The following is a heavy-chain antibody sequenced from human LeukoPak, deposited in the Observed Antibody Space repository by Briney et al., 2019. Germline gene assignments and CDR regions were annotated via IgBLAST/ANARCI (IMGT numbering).Heavy chain of an antibody. Sequence: GGSLRLSCAASGFTFDDYAMHRVRQAPGKGLEWVSGISWNSDSIVYADSAKGRFTISRDNAKNSLYLQMNSLRAEDTALYHCAKGRSYYYYYSMDVWGQGTTVTVSS. J-gene: IGHJ6*02. V-gene: IGHV3-9*01. D-gene: IGHD1-14*01. CDR1: GFTFDDYA. CDR3: AKGRSYYYYYSMDV. CDR2: ISWNSDSI.